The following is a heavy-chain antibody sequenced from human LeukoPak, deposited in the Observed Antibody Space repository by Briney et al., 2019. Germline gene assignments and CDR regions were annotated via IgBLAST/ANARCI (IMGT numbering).Heavy chain of an antibody. J-gene: IGHJ4*02. CDR3: AKDLETINPTMD. D-gene: IGHD3-10*01. CDR1: GITFSSHA. Sequence: GGSLRLSCAASGITFSSHAMSWVRQAPGKGLEWVSSIGGSGKNTFYADAVKGRFTISRDNSKDTLYLQMNSLRAEDTAVYYCAKDLETINPTMDWGQGTLVTVSS. V-gene: IGHV3-23*01. CDR2: IGGSGKNT.